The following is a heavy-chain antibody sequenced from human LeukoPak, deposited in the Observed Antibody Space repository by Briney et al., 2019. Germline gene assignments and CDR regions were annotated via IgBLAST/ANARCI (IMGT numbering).Heavy chain of an antibody. D-gene: IGHD3-10*01. CDR2: IYYSGST. Sequence: SETLSLTCTVSGGSISSSSYYWGWIGQPPGKGLEWIGSIYYSGSTYYNPSLKSRVTISVDTSKNQFSLKLSSVTAADTAVYYCARRQPGYYGSGSYYAHWGQGTLVTVSS. CDR1: GGSISSSSYY. V-gene: IGHV4-39*01. J-gene: IGHJ4*02. CDR3: ARRQPGYYGSGSYYAH.